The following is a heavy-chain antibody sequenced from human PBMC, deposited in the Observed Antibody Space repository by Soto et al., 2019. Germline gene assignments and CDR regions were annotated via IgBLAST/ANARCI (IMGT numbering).Heavy chain of an antibody. CDR1: GGSISSGGYS. V-gene: IGHV4-30-2*01. J-gene: IGHJ3*02. Sequence: SETLSLTCAVSGGSISSGGYSWSWIRQPPGKGLEWIGYIYHSGSTYYNPSLKSRVTISVGRSKNQFSLKLSSVTAADTAVYYCARGVVPAAPGDAFDIWGQGTMVTVSS. CDR2: IYHSGST. D-gene: IGHD2-2*01. CDR3: ARGVVPAAPGDAFDI.